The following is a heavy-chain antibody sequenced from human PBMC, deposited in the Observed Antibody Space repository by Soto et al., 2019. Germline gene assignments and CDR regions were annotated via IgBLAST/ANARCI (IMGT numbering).Heavy chain of an antibody. D-gene: IGHD3-22*01. CDR1: GYSISSGFY. CDR3: ARLGFYYDSSDYDY. J-gene: IGHJ4*02. CDR2: IYHSGST. V-gene: IGHV4-38-2*01. Sequence: SETLSLTCAVSGYSISSGFYWGWIRQPPGKGLEWIGSIYHSGSTYYNPSLKSRVTISVDTSKNQFSLKLTSVTAADTAVYYCARLGFYYDSSDYDYWGQGTLVTVSS.